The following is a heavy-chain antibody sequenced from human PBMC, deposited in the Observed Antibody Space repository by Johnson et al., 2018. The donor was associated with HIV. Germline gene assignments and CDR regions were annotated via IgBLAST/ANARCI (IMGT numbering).Heavy chain of an antibody. CDR3: ARDGGIHSSRVVRAFDI. CDR1: A. CDR2: ISWNSGSI. J-gene: IGHJ3*02. Sequence: AMHWVRQAPGKGLEWVSGISWNSGSIGYADSVKGRFTISRDNAKNSLYLQMNSLRAEDTALYYCARDGGIHSSRVVRAFDIWGQGTMVTVSS. V-gene: IGHV3-9*01. D-gene: IGHD6-13*01.